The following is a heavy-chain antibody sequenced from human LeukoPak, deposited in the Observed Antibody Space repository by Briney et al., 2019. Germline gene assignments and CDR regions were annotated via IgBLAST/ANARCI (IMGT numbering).Heavy chain of an antibody. Sequence: PGGSLRLSCEASGLTFSRDWMGWIRQPPGKGLEWIGEINHSGSTNYNPSLKSRVTISVDTSKNQFSLKLSSVTAADTAVYYCASHRYDSSGYYNYWGQGTLVTVSS. J-gene: IGHJ4*02. D-gene: IGHD3-22*01. CDR1: GLTFSRDW. CDR2: INHSGST. V-gene: IGHV4-34*01. CDR3: ASHRYDSSGYYNY.